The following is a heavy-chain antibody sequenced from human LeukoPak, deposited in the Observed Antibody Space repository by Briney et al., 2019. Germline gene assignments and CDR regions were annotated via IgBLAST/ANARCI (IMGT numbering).Heavy chain of an antibody. Sequence: PSETLSLTCTVSGGSISSYYWSWIRQPAGTGLEWIGRIYTSGSTNYNPSLKSRVTMSVDTSKNQFSLKLSSVTAADTAVYYCARHGHRTGWLNWFDPWGRGTLVTVSS. V-gene: IGHV4-4*07. CDR3: ARHGHRTGWLNWFDP. CDR2: IYTSGST. D-gene: IGHD6-19*01. CDR1: GGSISSYY. J-gene: IGHJ5*02.